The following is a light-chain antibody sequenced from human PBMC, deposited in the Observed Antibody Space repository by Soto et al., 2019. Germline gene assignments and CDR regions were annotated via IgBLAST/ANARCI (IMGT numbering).Light chain of an antibody. CDR3: CSDAGSYPWV. CDR1: SSDVGDYNY. Sequence: QSALTQPRSVSGSPGQSVTISCTGTSSDVGDYNYVSWYQQHPGKAPKLLIYAVNMRPSGVPDRFSGSKAGNTASLTLSGLQADDEADDSCCSDAGSYPWVFGGGTKLTVL. V-gene: IGLV2-11*01. J-gene: IGLJ3*02. CDR2: AVN.